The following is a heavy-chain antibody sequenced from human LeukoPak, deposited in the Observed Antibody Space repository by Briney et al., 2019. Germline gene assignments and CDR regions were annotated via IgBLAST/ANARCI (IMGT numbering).Heavy chain of an antibody. Sequence: GGSLRLSCAVSGFTFRTYWMHWVRQVPGEGLVWVSRINEDGSITNYADSVKGRFSISRDNAKNTLYLQMNSLRAGDTAVYYCGRDLGGRSGYWGQGTLVTVSS. CDR1: GFTFRTYW. D-gene: IGHD1-26*01. V-gene: IGHV3-74*01. CDR3: GRDLGGRSGY. CDR2: INEDGSIT. J-gene: IGHJ4*02.